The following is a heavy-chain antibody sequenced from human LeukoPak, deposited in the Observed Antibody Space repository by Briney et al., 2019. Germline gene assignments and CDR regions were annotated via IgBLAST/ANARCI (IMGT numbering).Heavy chain of an antibody. J-gene: IGHJ4*02. CDR2: IYYSGST. Sequence: SETLSLTCTVSGGSMSSYYWSWIRQSPGKGLEWIGYIYYSGSTNYNPSLKSRVTISVDTSKNQFSLKLSSVTAVDTAVYYCARDRGDGYDYFWDYWGQGTLVTVSS. V-gene: IGHV4-59*01. CDR3: ARDRGDGYDYFWDY. CDR1: GGSMSSYY. D-gene: IGHD5-12*01.